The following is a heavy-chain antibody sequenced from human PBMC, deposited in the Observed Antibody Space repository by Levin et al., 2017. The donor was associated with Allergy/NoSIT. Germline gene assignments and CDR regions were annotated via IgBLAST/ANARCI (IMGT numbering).Heavy chain of an antibody. V-gene: IGHV4-59*01. CDR2: ISYSGNT. D-gene: IGHD6-25*01. CDR3: ARVSGGHSSGHFDP. CDR1: GGSISSYY. J-gene: IGHJ5*02. Sequence: SETLSLTCTVSGGSISSYYWSWIRQPPGKGLEWIGYISYSGNTNYNPSLKSRVTISVDTSKNQFSLKLSSVTAADTAVYYCARVSGGHSSGHFDPWGQGTLVTVSS.